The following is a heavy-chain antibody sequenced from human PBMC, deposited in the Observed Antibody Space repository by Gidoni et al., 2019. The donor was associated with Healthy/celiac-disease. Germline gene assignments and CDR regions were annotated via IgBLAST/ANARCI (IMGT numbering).Heavy chain of an antibody. CDR2: IRSKANSYAT. Sequence: EVQLVESGVGVVQPGWSLKLSCAASGFTFSGSAMHWVRQASGKGLEGVGRIRSKANSYATAYAASVKGRFTISRDDSKNTAYLQMNSLKTEDTAVYYCTSLLRSPAGYFDLWGRGTLVTVSS. CDR1: GFTFSGSA. V-gene: IGHV3-73*02. J-gene: IGHJ2*01. D-gene: IGHD2-15*01. CDR3: TSLLRSPAGYFDL.